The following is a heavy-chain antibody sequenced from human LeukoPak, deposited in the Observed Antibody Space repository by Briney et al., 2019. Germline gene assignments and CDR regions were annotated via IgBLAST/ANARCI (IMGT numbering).Heavy chain of an antibody. CDR3: ARDQGDIVATRNFDY. J-gene: IGHJ4*02. CDR2: INPNSGGT. D-gene: IGHD5-12*01. CDR1: GYTFTGYY. Sequence: ASVKVSCKASGYTFTGYYMHWVRQAPGQGLEWMGWINPNSGGTNYAQKLQGRVTMTRDTSISTAYMELSRLRSDDTAVYYCARDQGDIVATRNFDYWGQGTLVTVSS. V-gene: IGHV1-2*02.